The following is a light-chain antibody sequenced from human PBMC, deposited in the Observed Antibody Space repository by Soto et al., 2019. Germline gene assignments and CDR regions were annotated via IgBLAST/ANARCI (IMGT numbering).Light chain of an antibody. CDR2: DAS. J-gene: IGKJ1*01. CDR1: QSISSW. CDR3: QQYNSYRT. V-gene: IGKV1-5*01. Sequence: IKMTQSPSTISASVGDRPTVACRASQSISSWLAWYQQQPGKAHKLLIYDASSLESGVPSRFSGSGSGTEFTLTISSLQPDDFATYYCQQYNSYRTFGQGTKVDI.